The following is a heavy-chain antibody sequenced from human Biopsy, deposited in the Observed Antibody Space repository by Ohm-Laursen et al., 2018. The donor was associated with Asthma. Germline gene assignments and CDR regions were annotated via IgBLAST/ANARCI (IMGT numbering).Heavy chain of an antibody. J-gene: IGHJ4*02. D-gene: IGHD1-26*01. CDR1: GFAVSRDH. Sequence: SSLRLSCTAPGFAVSRDHMFWVRQAPGKGLEWVAVISFDGSNEDYADSAKGRFTISRDNSKNTLFLEMNSLRPEDTAVYYCAKELFPGWELRRGPDSWGQGTLVTVSS. CDR2: ISFDGSNE. V-gene: IGHV3-30*18. CDR3: AKELFPGWELRRGPDS.